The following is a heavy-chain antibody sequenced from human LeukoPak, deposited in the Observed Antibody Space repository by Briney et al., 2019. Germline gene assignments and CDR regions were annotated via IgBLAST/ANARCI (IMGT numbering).Heavy chain of an antibody. CDR3: AKASIYCSGGSCYPDY. CDR2: ISGSGGST. V-gene: IGHV3-23*01. Sequence: PGGSLRLSCAASGFTFSSYAMSWVRQAPGKGLEWVSAISGSGGSTYCADSVKGRFTISRDNSKNTLYLQMNSLRAEDTAVYYCAKASIYCSGGSCYPDYWGQGTLVTVSS. D-gene: IGHD2-15*01. CDR1: GFTFSSYA. J-gene: IGHJ4*02.